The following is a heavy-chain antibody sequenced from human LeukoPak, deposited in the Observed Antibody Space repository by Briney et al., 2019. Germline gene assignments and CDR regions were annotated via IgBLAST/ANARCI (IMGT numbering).Heavy chain of an antibody. D-gene: IGHD2-2*01. J-gene: IGHJ3*02. CDR1: GYTFTSYG. CDR2: ISAYNGNT. CDR3: ARVGTSNSQPDAFDI. Sequence: ASVKVSCKASGYTFTSYGISWVRQAPGQGLEWMGWISAYNGNTNYAQNLQGRVTMTTDPSTSTAYMELRSLRSDDTAVYYCARVGTSNSQPDAFDIWGQGTLVTVSS. V-gene: IGHV1-18*01.